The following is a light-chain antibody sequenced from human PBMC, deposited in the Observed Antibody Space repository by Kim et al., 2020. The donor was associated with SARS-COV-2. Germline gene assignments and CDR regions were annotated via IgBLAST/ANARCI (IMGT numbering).Light chain of an antibody. Sequence: SVTIACTGTNNNVGVSNFVAWYQQHPRKAPNLMIYDVTTRPSGVPDRFSGSKSGNTASLTISGLQAEDEADYYCCSYGGTDTLTVFGGGTKLTVL. CDR3: CSYGGTDTLTV. CDR2: DVT. CDR1: NNNVGVSNF. V-gene: IGLV2-11*03. J-gene: IGLJ3*02.